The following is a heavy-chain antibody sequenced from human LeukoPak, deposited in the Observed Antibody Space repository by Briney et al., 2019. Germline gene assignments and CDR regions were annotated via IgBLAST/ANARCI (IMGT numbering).Heavy chain of an antibody. CDR2: IYYSGST. Sequence: PSETLSLTCTVSGGSISSYYWSWIRQPPGKGLEWIGYIYYSGSTNYNPSLKSRVTISVDTSKNQFSLKLSSVTAADTAVYYCAREQNYYDILTGYSHGYAFDIWGQGTMVTVSS. J-gene: IGHJ3*02. CDR3: AREQNYYDILTGYSHGYAFDI. D-gene: IGHD3-9*01. V-gene: IGHV4-59*01. CDR1: GGSISSYY.